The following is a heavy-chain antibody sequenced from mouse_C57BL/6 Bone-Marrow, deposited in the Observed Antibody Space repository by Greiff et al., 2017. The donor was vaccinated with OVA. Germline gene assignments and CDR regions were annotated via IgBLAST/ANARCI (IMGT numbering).Heavy chain of an antibody. CDR3: ARDFTTVGAY. Sequence: EVQLVESGGGLVKPGGSLKLSCAASGFTFSSYAMSWVRQTPEKRLEWVATISDGGSYTYYPDNVKGRFTISRDNAKNNLYLQMSHLKSEDTAMYYCARDFTTVGAYWGQGTLVTVSA. CDR1: GFTFSSYA. J-gene: IGHJ3*01. CDR2: ISDGGSYT. V-gene: IGHV5-4*01. D-gene: IGHD1-1*01.